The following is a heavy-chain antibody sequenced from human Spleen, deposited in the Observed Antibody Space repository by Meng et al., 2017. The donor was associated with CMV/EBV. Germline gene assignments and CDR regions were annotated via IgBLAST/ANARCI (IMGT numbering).Heavy chain of an antibody. CDR1: GFTFSHST. CDR3: ASRLAY. J-gene: IGHJ4*02. Sequence: GESLKISCVASGFTFSHSTLTWVRQAPGKGLEWVSGVTGSGGHSYYADSVKGRFTISRDNAKNSLYLQMNSLRAEDTAVYYCASRLAYWGQGTLVTVSS. CDR2: VTGSGGHS. D-gene: IGHD3-3*01. V-gene: IGHV3-21*01.